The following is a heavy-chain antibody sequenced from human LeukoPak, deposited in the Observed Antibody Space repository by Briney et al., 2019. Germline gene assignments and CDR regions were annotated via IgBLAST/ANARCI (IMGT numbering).Heavy chain of an antibody. CDR3: ARDQGDGDYDLADWFDP. D-gene: IGHD4-17*01. J-gene: IGHJ5*02. CDR1: GLTFSSYA. CDR2: ISYDGSNK. Sequence: PGRSLRLSCAASGLTFSSYAMHWVRQAPGKGLEWVAVISYDGSNKYYADSVKGRFTISRDNSKNTLYLQMNSLRAEDTAVYYCARDQGDGDYDLADWFDPWGQGTLVTVSS. V-gene: IGHV3-30-3*01.